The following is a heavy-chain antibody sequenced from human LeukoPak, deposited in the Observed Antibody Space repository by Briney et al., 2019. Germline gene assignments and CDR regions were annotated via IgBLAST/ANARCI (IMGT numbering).Heavy chain of an antibody. CDR3: ARAGGHYNWNFGDAIDI. D-gene: IGHD1-20*01. CDR1: GFTFSSYG. J-gene: IGHJ3*02. Sequence: PGGSLRLSCAASGFTFSSYGMHWVRQAPGKGLEWVAVISYDGSNEYYAGSVKGRFTISRDSSKNTLYLQMNSLRAEDTAVYYCARAGGHYNWNFGDAIDIWGQGTMVTVSS. V-gene: IGHV3-30*03. CDR2: ISYDGSNE.